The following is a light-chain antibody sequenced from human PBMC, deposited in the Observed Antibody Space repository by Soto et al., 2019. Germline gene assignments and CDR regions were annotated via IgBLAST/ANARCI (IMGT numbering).Light chain of an antibody. Sequence: DIQMTQSPSSLSASVGDRVTITCRASQTIITWLAWYQQKPGKGLKVLIYRASNVQTGVPSRFSGSGSGTEFTLTINSLQPDDFATYFCQQYNVYPWTFGQGTKVET. CDR3: QQYNVYPWT. J-gene: IGKJ1*01. V-gene: IGKV1-5*03. CDR2: RAS. CDR1: QTIITW.